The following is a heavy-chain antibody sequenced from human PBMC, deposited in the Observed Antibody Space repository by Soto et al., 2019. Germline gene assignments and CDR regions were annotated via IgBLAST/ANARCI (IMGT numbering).Heavy chain of an antibody. CDR3: AHRVLRTVFGLVTTTAIYFDF. Sequence: QITLNESGPTPVKPRQTLTLTCTFSGFSLTTSGVGVGWIRQSPGKAPEWLALMYWDDDKRHSPSLKSRLTTTKDTSKNQVVLTMADLDPADTATYSCAHRVLRTVFGLVTTTAIYFDFWGQGTPVAVSS. J-gene: IGHJ4*02. V-gene: IGHV2-5*02. D-gene: IGHD3-3*01. CDR2: MYWDDDK. CDR1: GFSLTTSGVG.